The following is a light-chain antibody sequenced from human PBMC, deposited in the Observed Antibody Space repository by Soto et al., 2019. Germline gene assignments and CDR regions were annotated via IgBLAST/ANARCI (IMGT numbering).Light chain of an antibody. V-gene: IGKV3-11*01. CDR3: QHRTDWPPICT. Sequence: EIVLTQSPLTLALSPGERATLSCRASQSVATYLAWYQQRPGQAPRLLIYDASHRATGIPARFSGSGSGTAFTLTISSLEPEDFADYYCQHRTDWPPICTFSPGTKVEIK. CDR2: DAS. CDR1: QSVATY. J-gene: IGKJ2*02.